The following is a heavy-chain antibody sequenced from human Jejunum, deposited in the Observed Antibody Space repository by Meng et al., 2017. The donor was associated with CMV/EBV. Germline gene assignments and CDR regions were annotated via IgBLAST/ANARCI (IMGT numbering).Heavy chain of an antibody. CDR3: GPLDCTSGFYCPDY. CDR1: GAGVSCCH. CDR2: VNNNSGST. D-gene: IGHD6-19*01. V-gene: IGHV7-4-1*02. J-gene: IGHJ4*02. Sequence: LHQGWELKLTGDSGTSSCNASGAGVSCCHYNRGRHPPGQGQGLVGWVNNNSGSTTYAKAFNSRLVISVDTSVSKSSLQMISLKAEDTAVYYCGPLDCTSGFYCPDYWGQGTLVTVSS.